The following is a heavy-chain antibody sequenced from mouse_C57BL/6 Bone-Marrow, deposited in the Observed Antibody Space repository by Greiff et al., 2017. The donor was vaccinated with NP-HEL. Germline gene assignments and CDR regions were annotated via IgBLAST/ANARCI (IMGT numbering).Heavy chain of an antibody. D-gene: IGHD2-4*01. CDR1: GFTFSSYG. V-gene: IGHV5-6*01. CDR3: ARSYDYEAWFAY. J-gene: IGHJ3*01. Sequence: DVQLVESGGDLVKPGGSLKLSCAASGFTFSSYGMSWVRQTPDKRLEWVATISSGGSYTYYPDSVKGRFTISRDNAKNTLYLQMSSLKSEDTAMDYCARSYDYEAWFAYWGRGTLVTVSA. CDR2: ISSGGSYT.